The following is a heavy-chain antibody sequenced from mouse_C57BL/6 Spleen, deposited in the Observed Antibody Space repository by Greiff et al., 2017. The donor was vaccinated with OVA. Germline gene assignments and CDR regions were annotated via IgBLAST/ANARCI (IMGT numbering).Heavy chain of an antibody. CDR3: AKLTGQNWYCDV. J-gene: IGHJ1*03. Sequence: QVQLKESGAELAQPGASVKLSCKASGYTFTSYWMHWVKQRPGQGLEWIGYINPSSGYTKYNQKFKDKATLTADKSSSTAYMQLSSLTCEDSAVYYCAKLTGQNWYCDVWGTGTTVTVSS. CDR2: INPSSGYT. CDR1: GYTFTSYW. V-gene: IGHV1-7*01. D-gene: IGHD4-1*01.